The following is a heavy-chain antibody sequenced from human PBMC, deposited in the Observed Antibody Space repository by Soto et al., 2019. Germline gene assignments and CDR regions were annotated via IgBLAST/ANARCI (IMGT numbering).Heavy chain of an antibody. D-gene: IGHD2-21*01. CDR2: ISYDGSNK. J-gene: IGHJ2*01. CDR1: GFTFSSYA. V-gene: IGHV3-30-3*01. Sequence: QVQLVESGGGVVQPGRSLRLSCAASGFTFSSYAMHWVRQAPGKGLEWVAVISYDGSNKYYADSVKGRFTISKDNSTKTLYLPMNSLRAEDTAVYYWARPLWTDDFHGGYFGLWGRGTLVTVSS. CDR3: ARPLWTDDFHGGYFGL.